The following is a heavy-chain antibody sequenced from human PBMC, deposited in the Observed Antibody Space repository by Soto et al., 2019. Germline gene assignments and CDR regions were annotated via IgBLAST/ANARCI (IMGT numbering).Heavy chain of an antibody. CDR2: IYHSGST. CDR3: AKVGLDGYDL. Sequence: QVQLQESGPGLVKPLQTLSLTCTVSGGSITSGGYYWSWIRQHPGKDLEWIGYIYHSGSTYYNPSLKSRVTISVDTSKNQYSLKLRSVTAADTAVYYCAKVGLDGYDLWGQGTLVTVSS. D-gene: IGHD5-12*01. J-gene: IGHJ4*02. V-gene: IGHV4-31*03. CDR1: GGSITSGGYY.